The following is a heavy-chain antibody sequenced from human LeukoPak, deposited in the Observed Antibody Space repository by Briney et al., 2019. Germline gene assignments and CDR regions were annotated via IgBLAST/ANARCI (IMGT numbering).Heavy chain of an antibody. CDR2: IYSGGST. D-gene: IGHD1-26*01. CDR1: GFTVSSNY. Sequence: GGSLRLSCAASGFTVSSNYMSWVRQAPGKGLEWVSVIYSGGSTYYADSVKGRFTISRDNSKNTLYLQMNSLRAEDTAVYYCAKPPLHYDSYWYTYYLDYWGQGTLVTVSS. V-gene: IGHV3-66*01. J-gene: IGHJ4*02. CDR3: AKPPLHYDSYWYTYYLDY.